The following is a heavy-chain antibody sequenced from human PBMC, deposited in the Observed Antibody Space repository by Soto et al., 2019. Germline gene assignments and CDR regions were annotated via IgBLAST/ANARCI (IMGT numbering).Heavy chain of an antibody. Sequence: QVQLVQSGAEVKKPGASVKVSCKASGYTFTSYDINWLRQATGQGLEWMGWRNPNSGNTGYAQKFQGRVTMTRNTSISTAYMELSSLRSEDTAVYYCARGESTVTSTGLDYWGQGTLVTVSS. CDR2: RNPNSGNT. CDR1: GYTFTSYD. D-gene: IGHD4-4*01. CDR3: ARGESTVTSTGLDY. V-gene: IGHV1-8*01. J-gene: IGHJ4*02.